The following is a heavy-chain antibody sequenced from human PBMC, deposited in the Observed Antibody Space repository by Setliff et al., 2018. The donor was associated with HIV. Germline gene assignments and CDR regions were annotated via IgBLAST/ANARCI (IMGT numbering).Heavy chain of an antibody. CDR3: ARGESGYSSSWYPLPFDY. J-gene: IGHJ4*02. CDR1: GGSITSGGYY. D-gene: IGHD6-13*01. CDR2: IFYSGST. V-gene: IGHV4-31*03. Sequence: PSETLSLTCSVSGGSITSGGYYWHWIRQHPGKGLEWIGYIFYSGSTYYNLSLKSRVTISLDTSENQFSLKLSSVTAADTAVYYCARGESGYSSSWYPLPFDYWGQGTLVTVSS.